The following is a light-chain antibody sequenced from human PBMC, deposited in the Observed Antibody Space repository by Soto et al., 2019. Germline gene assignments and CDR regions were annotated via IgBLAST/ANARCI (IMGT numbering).Light chain of an antibody. Sequence: DIVMTQAPDSLAVSLVERATINFNSSESVLYSSNNKNYLAWYQQKPGQPPKLLIYWASTRESGVPDRFSGSGSGTDFTLTISSLQAEDVAVYYCQQYYSTPPTFGQGTKVDIK. CDR3: QQYYSTPPT. J-gene: IGKJ1*01. CDR2: WAS. CDR1: ESVLYSSNNKNY. V-gene: IGKV4-1*01.